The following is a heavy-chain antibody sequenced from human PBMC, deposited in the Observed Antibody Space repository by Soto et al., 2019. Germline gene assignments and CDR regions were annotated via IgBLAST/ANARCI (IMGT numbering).Heavy chain of an antibody. CDR1: GGTFSSYT. CDR3: ASSKYREMAHSYYYYYYMDV. V-gene: IGHV1-69*02. CDR2: IIPILGIA. Sequence: ASVKVSCKASGGTFSSYTISWVRQAPGQGLEWMGRIIPILGIANYAQKFQGRVTITADKSTSTAYMELSSLRSEDTAVYYCASSKYREMAHSYYYYYYMDVWGKGTTVTVSS. D-gene: IGHD2-8*01. J-gene: IGHJ6*03.